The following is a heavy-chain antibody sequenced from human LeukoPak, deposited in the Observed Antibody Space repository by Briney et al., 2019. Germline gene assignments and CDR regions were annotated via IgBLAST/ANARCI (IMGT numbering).Heavy chain of an antibody. J-gene: IGHJ5*02. CDR1: GFTFTSYA. V-gene: IGHV3-23*01. D-gene: IGHD3-3*01. CDR2: ISDGTAGT. Sequence: GGSLRLSCAASGFTFTSYATNWVRQAPGKGLEWVSRISDGTAGTYYADSVKGRFTISRDNSKNTLYLQMNSLRAEDTAVYYCAKASGLRSFTLISWGLGTLVTVSS. CDR3: AKASGLRSFTLIS.